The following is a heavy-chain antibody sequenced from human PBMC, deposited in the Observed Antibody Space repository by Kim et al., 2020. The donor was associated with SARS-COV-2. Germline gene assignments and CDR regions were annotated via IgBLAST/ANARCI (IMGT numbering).Heavy chain of an antibody. V-gene: IGHV3-30-3*01. CDR3: ARTTGRQFLYYFDY. Sequence: GGSLRLSCAASGFIFSNYAMHWVRQAPGKGLEWVAVISYDGSKKYYVESVKGRFTISRDNSKNTLYLQLSSLRAEDTAVYYCARTTGRQFLYYFDYWGQG. D-gene: IGHD1-1*01. J-gene: IGHJ4*02. CDR1: GFIFSNYA. CDR2: ISYDGSKK.